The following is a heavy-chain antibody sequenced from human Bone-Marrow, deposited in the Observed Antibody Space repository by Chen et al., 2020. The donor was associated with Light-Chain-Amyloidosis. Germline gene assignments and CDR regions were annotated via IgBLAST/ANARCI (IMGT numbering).Heavy chain of an antibody. CDR1: GFTVNNYA. J-gene: IGHJ4*02. CDR2: IRGTGGST. V-gene: IGHV3-23*01. D-gene: IGHD3-10*01. Sequence: EVQLLESGGGLVQPGGSLRLSCAASGFTVNNYAMSWVRQAPGKGLEWVSAIRGTGGSTFYADSMKGRFTISRDNSKNTLYLQMNSLRAEDTAVYYCAKEIAEIGQGVLDDWGQGTLVTVSS. CDR3: AKEIAEIGQGVLDD.